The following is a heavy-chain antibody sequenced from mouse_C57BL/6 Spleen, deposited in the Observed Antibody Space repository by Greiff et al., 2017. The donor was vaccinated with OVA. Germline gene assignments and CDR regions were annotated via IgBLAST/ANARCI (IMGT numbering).Heavy chain of an antibody. V-gene: IGHV1-15*01. Sequence: VKLMESGAELVRPGASVTLSCKASGYTFTDYEMHWVKQTPVHGLEWIGAIDPETGGTAYNQKFKGKAILTADKSSSTAYMELRSLTSEDSAVYYWTRWGYGNYLYYAMDYWGQGTSVTVSS. J-gene: IGHJ4*01. CDR3: TRWGYGNYLYYAMDY. D-gene: IGHD2-1*01. CDR1: GYTFTDYE. CDR2: IDPETGGT.